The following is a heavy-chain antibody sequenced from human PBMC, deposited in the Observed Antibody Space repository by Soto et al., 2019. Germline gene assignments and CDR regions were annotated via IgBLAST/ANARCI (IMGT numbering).Heavy chain of an antibody. CDR3: AKDKGYTNGHAFDY. CDR2: ISSSGDSI. D-gene: IGHD6-19*01. J-gene: IGHJ4*02. V-gene: IGHV3-48*03. CDR1: GFTFSSFE. Sequence: EVQVVESGGGLVQPGGSLRLSCAASGFTFSSFEMNWVRQAPGKGLEWVSYISSSGDSINYADSVKGRFTISRDNAQSSLYLQMNSLRVEDTAVYYCAKDKGYTNGHAFDYWGQGTLVTVSS.